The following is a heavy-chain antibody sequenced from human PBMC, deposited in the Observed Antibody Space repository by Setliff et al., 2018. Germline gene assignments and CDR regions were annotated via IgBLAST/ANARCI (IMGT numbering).Heavy chain of an antibody. CDR2: IYYSGST. J-gene: IGHJ4*02. D-gene: IGHD3-3*01. CDR3: ARRATYYNFWSGYYDY. CDR1: GGSISSSSYY. V-gene: IGHV4-39*07. Sequence: SETLSLTCTVSGGSISSSSYYWGWIRLPPGKGLEWIGSIYYSGSTYYNPSLKSRVTISVDTSKNQFSLKLSSVTAADTAVYYCARRATYYNFWSGYYDYWGQGTLVTVSS.